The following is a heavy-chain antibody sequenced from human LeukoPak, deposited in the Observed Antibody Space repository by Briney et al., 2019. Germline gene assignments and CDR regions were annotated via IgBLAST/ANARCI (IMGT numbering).Heavy chain of an antibody. CDR1: GGSISSYY. Sequence: SETLSLTCTVSGGSISSYYWSWIRQPPGKGLEWIGYIYYSGSTNYNPSLKSRVTISVDTSKNQFSLKLSSVTAADTAVYYCARQGYYYDSSGYYYPFDYWGQGTLVTVSS. CDR3: ARQGYYYDSSGYYYPFDY. CDR2: IYYSGST. D-gene: IGHD3-22*01. V-gene: IGHV4-59*01. J-gene: IGHJ4*02.